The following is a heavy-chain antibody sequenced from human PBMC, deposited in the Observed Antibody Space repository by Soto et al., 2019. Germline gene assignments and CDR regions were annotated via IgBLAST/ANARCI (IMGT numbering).Heavy chain of an antibody. CDR3: ARLRRDCSGGSCPPGVYYYYGMDV. D-gene: IGHD2-15*01. CDR1: GGTFSSYA. Sequence: SVKVSCKASGGTFSSYAISWVRQAPGQGLGWMGGIIPIFGTANYAQKFQGRVTITADESTSTAYMELSSLRSEDTAVYYCARLRRDCSGGSCPPGVYYYYGMDVWGQGTTVTVSS. CDR2: IIPIFGTA. J-gene: IGHJ6*02. V-gene: IGHV1-69*13.